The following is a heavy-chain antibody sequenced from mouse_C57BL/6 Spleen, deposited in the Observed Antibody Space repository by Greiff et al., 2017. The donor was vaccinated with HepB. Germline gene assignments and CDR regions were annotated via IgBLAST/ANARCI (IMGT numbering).Heavy chain of an antibody. D-gene: IGHD2-3*01. Sequence: QVQLKESGPELVKPGASVKISCKASGYAFSSSWMNWVKQRPGKGLEWIGRIYPGDGDTNYNGKFKGKATLTADKSSSTAYMQLSSLTSEDSAVYFCARSADGYYFDYWGQGTTLTVSS. CDR1: GYAFSSSW. V-gene: IGHV1-82*01. J-gene: IGHJ2*01. CDR3: ARSADGYYFDY. CDR2: IYPGDGDT.